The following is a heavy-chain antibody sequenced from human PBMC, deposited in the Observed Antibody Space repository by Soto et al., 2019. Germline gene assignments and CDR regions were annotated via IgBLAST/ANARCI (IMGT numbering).Heavy chain of an antibody. J-gene: IGHJ1*01. D-gene: IGHD6-19*01. CDR1: GGSFSGYY. CDR2: INHSGST. V-gene: IGHV4-34*01. Sequence: SETLSLTCAVYGGSFSGYYWSWIRQPPGKGLEWIGEINHSGSTNYNPSLKSRVTISVDTSKNQFSLKLSSVTAADTAVYYCARVLAVAGPPYFQHWGQGTLVTVSS. CDR3: ARVLAVAGPPYFQH.